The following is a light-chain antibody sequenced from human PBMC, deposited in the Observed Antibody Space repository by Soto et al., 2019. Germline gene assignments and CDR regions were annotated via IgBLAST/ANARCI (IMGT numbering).Light chain of an antibody. CDR2: EVS. CDR3: SSYTSSLIGV. Sequence: QSALTQPASVSGSPGQSITISCTGTSSDVGGYNYVSWFQQHPGKAPKLMIYEVSNRPSGVSNRFSGSKSGNTASLTISGLQAEDEADYYCSSYTSSLIGVFGGGTKVTVL. CDR1: SSDVGGYNY. J-gene: IGLJ3*02. V-gene: IGLV2-14*01.